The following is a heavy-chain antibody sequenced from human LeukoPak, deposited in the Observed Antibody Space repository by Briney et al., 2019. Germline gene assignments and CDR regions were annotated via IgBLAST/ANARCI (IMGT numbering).Heavy chain of an antibody. V-gene: IGHV3-48*01. CDR1: GFTFSSYG. CDR2: ISASGTLT. CDR3: AKDDAWLRFGE. Sequence: PGGSLRLSCAASGFTFSSYGMHWVRQAPGKGLEWISYISASGTLTHYADSVEGRFTISRDNSKNTLYLEVISLTAEDTAVYYCAKDDAWLRFGEWSQGTLVTVSS. D-gene: IGHD3-10*01. J-gene: IGHJ4*02.